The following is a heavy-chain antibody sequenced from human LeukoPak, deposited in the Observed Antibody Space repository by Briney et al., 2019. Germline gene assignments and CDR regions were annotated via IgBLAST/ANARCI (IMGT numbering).Heavy chain of an antibody. Sequence: ASVKVSCKVSGYTLTELSMHWVRQAPGKGLEWMGGFDPEDGETIYAQKFQGRVTMTEDTSTDTAYMELSSLGSEDTAVYYCATGEHSVVAARYTFDYWGQGTLVTVSS. CDR1: GYTLTELS. J-gene: IGHJ4*02. D-gene: IGHD6-6*01. CDR3: ATGEHSVVAARYTFDY. CDR2: FDPEDGET. V-gene: IGHV1-24*01.